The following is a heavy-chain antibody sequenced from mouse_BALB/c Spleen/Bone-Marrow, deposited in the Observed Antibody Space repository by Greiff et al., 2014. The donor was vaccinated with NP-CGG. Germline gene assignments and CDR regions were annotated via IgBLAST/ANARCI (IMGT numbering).Heavy chain of an antibody. V-gene: IGHV5-6-3*01. CDR1: EFTFSTYG. CDR3: ARDHVVGY. Sequence: DVMLVESGGGLVQPGGSLKLSCAASEFTFSTYGMSWVRQTPDKRLELVASINNNGGSTYYPDSVKGRFTISRDNAKNTLYLQMSSLKSEDTAMYYCARDHVVGYWGQGTLVTVSA. J-gene: IGHJ3*01. CDR2: INNNGGST.